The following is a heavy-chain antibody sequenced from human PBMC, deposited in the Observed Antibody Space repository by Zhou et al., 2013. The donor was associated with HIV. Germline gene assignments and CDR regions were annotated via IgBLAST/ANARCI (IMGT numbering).Heavy chain of an antibody. V-gene: IGHV1-2*02. CDR2: INPNNGGT. CDR1: GYTFTGHY. J-gene: IGHJ4*02. D-gene: IGHD1-1*01. CDR3: ARDLGPQENEFDY. Sequence: QVQLVQSGAEVKKPGASVKVSCEASGYTFTGHYMHWVRQAPGQGLEWVGWINPNNGGTNYAQKFQGRVTMTRDTSISTAYMELSRLRSDDTAVYYCARDLGPQENEFDYWGQGTVVTVSS.